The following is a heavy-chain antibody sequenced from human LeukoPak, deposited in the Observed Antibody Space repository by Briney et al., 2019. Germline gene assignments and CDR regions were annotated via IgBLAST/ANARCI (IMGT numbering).Heavy chain of an antibody. CDR1: GGSFSNYY. CDR2: INHSGST. J-gene: IGHJ4*02. CDR3: VRPYCSAGNCYSNFDS. V-gene: IGHV4-34*01. D-gene: IGHD2-15*01. Sequence: PSETLSLTCAVYGGSFSNYYWSWIRQPPGKGLEWIGEINHSGSTNYNPSLKSRVTISVDTSKKQFSLKLSSVTAADTAVYYCVRPYCSAGNCYSNFDSWGQGTLVTVSS.